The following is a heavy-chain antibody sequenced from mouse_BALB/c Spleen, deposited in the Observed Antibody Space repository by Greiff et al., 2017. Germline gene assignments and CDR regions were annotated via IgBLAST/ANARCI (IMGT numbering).Heavy chain of an antibody. CDR1: GYTFTSYW. J-gene: IGHJ2*01. CDR2: IDPSDSYT. Sequence: VQLQQPGAELVKPGASVKLSCKASGYTFTSYWMHWVKQRPGQGLEWIGEIDPSDSYTNYNQKFKGKATLTVDKSSSTAYMQLSSLTSEDSAVYYGARGRGNKGYFDYWGRGTTLTVSS. V-gene: IGHV1-69*02. D-gene: IGHD2-1*01. CDR3: ARGRGNKGYFDY.